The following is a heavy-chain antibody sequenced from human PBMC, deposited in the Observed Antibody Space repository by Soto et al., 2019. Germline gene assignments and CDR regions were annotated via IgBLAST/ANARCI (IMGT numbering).Heavy chain of an antibody. V-gene: IGHV1-18*01. CDR1: GYTFTSYG. J-gene: IGHJ6*03. D-gene: IGHD1-26*01. CDR3: ATKRGLGSQGYYYMDV. Sequence: ASVKVSCKASGYTFTSYGISWVRQAPGQGLEWMGWISAYNGETIYAQKFQGRVTMTEDTSTDTAYMELSSLRSEDTAVYYCATKRGLGSQGYYYMDVWGKGTTVTVSS. CDR2: ISAYNGET.